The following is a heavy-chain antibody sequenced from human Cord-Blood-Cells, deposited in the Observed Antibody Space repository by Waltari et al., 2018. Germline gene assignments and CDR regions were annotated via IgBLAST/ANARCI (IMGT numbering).Heavy chain of an antibody. CDR2: ISAYNGNT. D-gene: IGHD5-18*01. CDR1: GYTFTSSG. J-gene: IGHJ6*02. Sequence: QVQLVQSGAEVKKPGASVKVSCKASGYTFTSSGISWVRQAPGQGSEWMGWISAYNGNTNYAQKLQGRVTMTTDTSTSTAYMELRSLRSDDTAVYYCARDRERGYSYGYYYYYGMDVWGQGTTVTVSS. V-gene: IGHV1-18*01. CDR3: ARDRERGYSYGYYYYYGMDV.